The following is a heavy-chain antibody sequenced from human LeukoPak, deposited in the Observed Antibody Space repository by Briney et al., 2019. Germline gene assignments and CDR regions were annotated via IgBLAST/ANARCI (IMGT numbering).Heavy chain of an antibody. D-gene: IGHD2-2*02. CDR3: ARVIVPAAISEAWFDP. J-gene: IGHJ5*02. V-gene: IGHV4-59*01. CDR1: GGSISSYY. Sequence: PSETLSLTCTVSGGSISSYYWSWIRQPPGKGLEWIGYIYYSGSTNYNPSLKSRVTISVDTSKNQFSLKPSSVTAADTAVYYCARVIVPAAISEAWFDPWGQGTLVTVSS. CDR2: IYYSGST.